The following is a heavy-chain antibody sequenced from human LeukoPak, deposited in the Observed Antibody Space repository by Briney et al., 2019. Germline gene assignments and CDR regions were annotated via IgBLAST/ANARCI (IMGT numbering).Heavy chain of an antibody. Sequence: SEPLSLTCGVSGGSISSGGYSGSWSRQPPGKGLERFGYIYHSGSPYYNPSLKSRVTISVDRSKNQFSLKLSSVTAADTAVYYCARDTLLEWLAVTGTWFDPWGQGTLVTVSS. CDR1: GGSISSGGYS. CDR2: IYHSGSP. V-gene: IGHV4-30-2*01. CDR3: ARDTLLEWLAVTGTWFDP. D-gene: IGHD3-3*01. J-gene: IGHJ5*02.